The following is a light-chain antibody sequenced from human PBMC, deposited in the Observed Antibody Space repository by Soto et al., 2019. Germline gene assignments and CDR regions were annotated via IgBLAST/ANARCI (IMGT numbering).Light chain of an antibody. J-gene: IGLJ3*02. Sequence: ALTQPPSASGSPGQSVTISCTGTSSDVGAYNYVSWYQQYPGKAPKLMIYEVSKRPSGVPDRFSGSKSGKTASLTVSGLQPEDEADYYCTSYAGSNIWVFGGGTKLTVL. CDR3: TSYAGSNIWV. V-gene: IGLV2-8*01. CDR1: SSDVGAYNY. CDR2: EVS.